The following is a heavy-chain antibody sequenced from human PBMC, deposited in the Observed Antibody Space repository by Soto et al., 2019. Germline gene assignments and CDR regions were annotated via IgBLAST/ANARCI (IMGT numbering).Heavy chain of an antibody. CDR3: AGERNYDFWSGYSSYGMDV. D-gene: IGHD3-3*01. J-gene: IGHJ6*02. Sequence: QVQLIQSVAEVRKPGASVKVSCKASGDSFTNYYFHWVRQAPGQSLEWMGIINSSGGSPTYAQKFLGRVTMTRDTSTSTVYMELSSLKSEDTAVYYCAGERNYDFWSGYSSYGMDVWGQGTTVSVSS. CDR1: GDSFTNYY. CDR2: INSSGGSP. V-gene: IGHV1-46*01.